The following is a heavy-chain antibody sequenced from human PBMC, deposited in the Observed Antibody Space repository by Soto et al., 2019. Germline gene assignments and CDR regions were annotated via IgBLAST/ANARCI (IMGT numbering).Heavy chain of an antibody. CDR3: AKPQARNWFDP. V-gene: IGHV1-18*04. J-gene: IGHJ5*02. CDR1: GYPFTSYG. Sequence: ASVKVSCNASGYPFTSYGISWVRQAPGQGLELMGWISAYNGNTNYAQKLQGRVTMTTDTSTSTAYMELRSLRAEDTAVYYCAKPQARNWFDPWGQGTLVTVSS. CDR2: ISAYNGNT.